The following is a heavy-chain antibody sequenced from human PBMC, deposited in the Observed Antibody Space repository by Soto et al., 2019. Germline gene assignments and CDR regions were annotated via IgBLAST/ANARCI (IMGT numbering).Heavy chain of an antibody. CDR1: GFTFSDHY. D-gene: IGHD5-18*01. CDR3: ASSFHSYGSFYFDY. CDR2: TRNKANSYTT. J-gene: IGHJ4*02. V-gene: IGHV3-72*01. Sequence: EVQLVESGGGLVQPGGSLRLSCAASGFTFSDHYMDWVRQAPGKGLEWVGRTRNKANSYTTEYAASVKVRFTISRDDSKHLLYLQMHRLKTEETAVYYCASSFHSYGSFYFDYWVQGTLVTVSS.